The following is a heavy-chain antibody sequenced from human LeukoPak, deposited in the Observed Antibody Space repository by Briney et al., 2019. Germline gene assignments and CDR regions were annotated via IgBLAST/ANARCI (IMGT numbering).Heavy chain of an antibody. CDR3: TKGSGYSFAYYFDY. V-gene: IGHV3-9*03. D-gene: IGHD4-23*01. CDR2: ISWNSGSI. CDR1: GFTFEDYA. Sequence: PGGSLRLSCAASGFTFEDYAMHWVRQAPGKGLEWVSTISWNSGSIGYADSVKGRFTISRDNAKSSLYLQMNSLRAEDMAFYYCTKGSGYSFAYYFDYWGQGTLVTVSS. J-gene: IGHJ4*02.